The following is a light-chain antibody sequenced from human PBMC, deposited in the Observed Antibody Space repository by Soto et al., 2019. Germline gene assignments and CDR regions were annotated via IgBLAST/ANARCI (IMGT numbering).Light chain of an antibody. CDR1: QSLLHSNGYNF. Sequence: DIVMTQSPLSLPVTPGEPASISCRSSQSLLHSNGYNFLDWYLQKPGQSPQLLIHLGSNRASGVSDRFSGSGSGTDFTLKISRVEAEDVGVYYCMQALQTPPSTFGQGTKLEIK. CDR2: LGS. V-gene: IGKV2-28*01. J-gene: IGKJ2*01. CDR3: MQALQTPPST.